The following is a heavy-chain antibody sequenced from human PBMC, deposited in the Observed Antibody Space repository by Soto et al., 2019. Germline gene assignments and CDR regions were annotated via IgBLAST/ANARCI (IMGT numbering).Heavy chain of an antibody. J-gene: IGHJ3*02. D-gene: IGHD3-16*02. CDR3: AVTSYYIWGGYRYTGLNAFDI. CDR2: MNPNSGNT. CDR1: GYTFTSYD. Sequence: ASVKVSCKASGYTFTSYDINWVRQATGQGLEWMGWMNPNSGNTGYAQKFQGRVTMTRNTSISTAYMELSSLRSEDTAVYYCAVTSYYIWGGYRYTGLNAFDIWGQGTMVTVSS. V-gene: IGHV1-8*01.